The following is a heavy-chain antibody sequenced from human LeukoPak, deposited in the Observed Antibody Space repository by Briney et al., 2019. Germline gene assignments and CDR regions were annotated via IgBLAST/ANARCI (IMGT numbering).Heavy chain of an antibody. CDR3: ARQYLMTIGY. Sequence: PSETLSLTCTVSGGSISGSSYYWGWVRQPPGKGLEWIGSFYYSGSIYYNPSLKSRVTISVDTSKKQFYLKLTSLTAADTAVYYCARQYLMTIGYWGQGTLVTVSS. D-gene: IGHD4-11*01. CDR2: FYYSGSI. J-gene: IGHJ4*02. CDR1: GGSISGSSYY. V-gene: IGHV4-39*01.